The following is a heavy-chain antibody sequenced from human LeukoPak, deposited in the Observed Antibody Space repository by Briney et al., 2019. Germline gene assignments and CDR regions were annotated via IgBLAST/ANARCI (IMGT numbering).Heavy chain of an antibody. J-gene: IGHJ4*02. CDR2: IYYSGST. CDR3: ASQRGLIAAAGYYYFDY. Sequence: PSESLSLTCTVSGGSISSYYWSWIRQPPGKGLEWIGYIYYSGSTNYNPSLKSRVTISVDTSKNQFSLKLSSVTAADPAVYYCASQRGLIAAAGYYYFDYWGQGTLVTVSS. D-gene: IGHD6-13*01. V-gene: IGHV4-59*01. CDR1: GGSISSYY.